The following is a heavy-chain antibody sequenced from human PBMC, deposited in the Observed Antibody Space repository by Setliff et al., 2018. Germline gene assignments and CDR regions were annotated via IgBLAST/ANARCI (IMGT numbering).Heavy chain of an antibody. J-gene: IGHJ4*02. CDR2: IYTSGST. CDR3: ARRGLGSYYDGSDFLSFDY. V-gene: IGHV4-61*02. Sequence: SETLSLTCTVSGGSVSSGSYYWSWIRQPAGKGLEWIGRIYTSGSTNYNPSLKSRVAISVDTSKNQFSLRLSSVTAADTAVYYCARRGLGSYYDGSDFLSFDYWGQGNLVTVSS. CDR1: GGSVSSGSYY. D-gene: IGHD3-22*01.